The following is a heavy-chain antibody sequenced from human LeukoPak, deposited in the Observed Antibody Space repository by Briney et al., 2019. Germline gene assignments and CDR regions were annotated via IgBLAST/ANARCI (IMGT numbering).Heavy chain of an antibody. D-gene: IGHD3-3*01. V-gene: IGHV1-8*02. J-gene: IGHJ6*02. CDR2: MNPNSGNT. CDR3: ARGGLPYYDFWSGYPYYYYYGMDV. CDR1: GYTFTSYD. Sequence: ASVKVSCKASGYTFTSYDINWVRQATGQGLEWMGWMNPNSGNTGYAQKFRGRVTMTRSTSISTAYMELSSLRSEDTAVYYCARGGLPYYDFWSGYPYYYYYGMDVWGQGTTVTVSS.